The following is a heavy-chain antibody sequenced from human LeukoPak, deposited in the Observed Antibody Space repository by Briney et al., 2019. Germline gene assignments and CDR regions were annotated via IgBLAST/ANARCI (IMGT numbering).Heavy chain of an antibody. D-gene: IGHD6-19*01. CDR1: GFTFSSYW. V-gene: IGHV3-74*01. CDR3: ATDPGWYYFDS. Sequence: PGGSLRLSCAASGFTFSSYWMHWVRQAPGKGLVWVSRINSDGSSTSYADSVKGRFTISRDNAKNTLYLQMNSLRAEDTAVYYCATDPGWYYFDSWGQGTLVTVSS. J-gene: IGHJ4*02. CDR2: INSDGSST.